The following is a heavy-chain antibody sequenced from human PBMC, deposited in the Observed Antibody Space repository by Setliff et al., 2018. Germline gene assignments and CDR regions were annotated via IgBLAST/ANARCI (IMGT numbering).Heavy chain of an antibody. CDR3: ARLPGYCSGGRCCGYYTFDI. V-gene: IGHV4-39*01. Sequence: PSETLSLTCTVSGGSVSNSGFFWGWLRQAPGKGLEWIGNIYDSGSSNYNASLKSRLIITRDTSQNRFSLEVTSVTATDTAMYYCARLPGYCSGGRCCGYYTFDIWGQGTMVTVSS. CDR1: GGSVSNSGFF. J-gene: IGHJ3*02. CDR2: IYDSGSS. D-gene: IGHD2-15*01.